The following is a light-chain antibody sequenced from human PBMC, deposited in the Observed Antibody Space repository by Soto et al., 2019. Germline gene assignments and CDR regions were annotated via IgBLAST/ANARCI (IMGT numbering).Light chain of an antibody. CDR3: QQYNNWLLIT. J-gene: IGKJ5*01. V-gene: IGKV3-15*01. Sequence: EIVMTQSPATLSVSPGERATLSCRASQSVSSNLAWYQQKPGQAPRLLIYGASTRATGIQARFSGSGSGTEFTLTISSLQSEDFEVYYCQQYNNWLLITFGQGTRLEIK. CDR1: QSVSSN. CDR2: GAS.